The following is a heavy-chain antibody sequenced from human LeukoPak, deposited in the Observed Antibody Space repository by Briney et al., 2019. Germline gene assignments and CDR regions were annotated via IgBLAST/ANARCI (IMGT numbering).Heavy chain of an antibody. CDR3: ARDGYTYGYGAFDI. CDR2: INSDGSST. CDR1: GFTFSSYW. J-gene: IGHJ3*02. D-gene: IGHD5-18*01. Sequence: PVGSLRLSCAASGFTFSSYWMHWVRQAPGKGLVWVSRINSDGSSTSYADSVKGRFTISRDNAKNTLNLQMNSLRAEDTAVYYCARDGYTYGYGAFDIWGQGTMVTVPS. V-gene: IGHV3-74*01.